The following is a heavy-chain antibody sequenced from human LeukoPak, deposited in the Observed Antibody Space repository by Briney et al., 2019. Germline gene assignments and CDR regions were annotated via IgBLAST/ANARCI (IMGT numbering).Heavy chain of an antibody. Sequence: SETLSLTCTVSGYSISSGYYWGWIRPPPGKGLEWIGSIYHSGSTYYNPSLKSRVTISVDTSKNQFSLKLSSVTAADTAVYYCARDYYDSSGYFDPWGQGTLVTVSS. CDR2: IYHSGST. CDR3: ARDYYDSSGYFDP. D-gene: IGHD3-22*01. CDR1: GYSISSGYY. J-gene: IGHJ5*02. V-gene: IGHV4-38-2*02.